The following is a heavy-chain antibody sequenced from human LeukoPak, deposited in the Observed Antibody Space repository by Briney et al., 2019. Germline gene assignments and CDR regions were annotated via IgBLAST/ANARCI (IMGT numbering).Heavy chain of an antibody. CDR2: INHSGST. Sequence: NPSETLSLTCAVYGGSFSGYYWSWIRQPPGKGLAWIGEINHSGSTNYNPSLKSRVTISVDTSKNQFSLKLSSVTAADTAVYYCARAGRLLWFGELLSRAFDPWGQGTMVTVSS. D-gene: IGHD3-10*01. CDR3: ARAGRLLWFGELLSRAFDP. J-gene: IGHJ5*02. V-gene: IGHV4-34*01. CDR1: GGSFSGYY.